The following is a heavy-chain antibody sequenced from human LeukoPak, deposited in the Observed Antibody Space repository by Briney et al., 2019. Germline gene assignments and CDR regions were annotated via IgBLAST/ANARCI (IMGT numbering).Heavy chain of an antibody. D-gene: IGHD6-13*01. CDR3: ARSTIAAAIDY. CDR1: GGSISSGGYS. J-gene: IGHJ4*02. Sequence: SQTLSLTCAVSGGSISSGGYSWSWIRQPPGTGLEWIGYIYHSGSTYYNPSLKSRVTISVDRSKNQFSLKLSSVTAADTAVYYCARSTIAAAIDYWGQGTLVTVSS. CDR2: IYHSGST. V-gene: IGHV4-30-2*01.